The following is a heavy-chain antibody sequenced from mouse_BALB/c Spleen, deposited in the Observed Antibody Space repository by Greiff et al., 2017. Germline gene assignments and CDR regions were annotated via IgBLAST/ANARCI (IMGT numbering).Heavy chain of an antibody. CDR1: GYTFTSYT. CDR3: DSREYLDD. CDR2: INPSSGYT. V-gene: IGHV1-4*02. Sequence: VQLQQSAAELARPGASVNMSCKASGYTFTSYTMHWVKQRPGQGLEWIGYINPSSGYTEYNQKFKDKTTFTADKSSSTAYMQLSSLTSEDSAVYYCDSREYLDDWGKGTTLTVSA. J-gene: IGHJ2*01.